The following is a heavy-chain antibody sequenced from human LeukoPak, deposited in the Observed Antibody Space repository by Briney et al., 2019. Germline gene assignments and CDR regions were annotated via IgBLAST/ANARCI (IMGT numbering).Heavy chain of an antibody. CDR1: GGTFSSYA. Sequence: ASVTVSCKGSGGTFSSYAISWVRQAPGQGLEWMGGIIPIFGTANYAQKFQGRVTITTDESTSTAYMELSSLRSEDTAVYYCTISSTSEPGNYYMDVWGKGTTVTVSS. V-gene: IGHV1-69*05. CDR3: TISSTSEPGNYYMDV. CDR2: IIPIFGTA. J-gene: IGHJ6*03. D-gene: IGHD2-2*01.